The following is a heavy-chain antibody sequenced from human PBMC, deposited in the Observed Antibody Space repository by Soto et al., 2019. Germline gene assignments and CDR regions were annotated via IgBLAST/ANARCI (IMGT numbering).Heavy chain of an antibody. CDR3: ARVVRGYDFWSGYI. CDR2: IIPIFGTA. CDR1: GGTFSSYA. D-gene: IGHD3-3*01. J-gene: IGHJ4*02. Sequence: SVKVSCKASGGTFSSYAISWVRQAPGQGLEWMGGIIPIFGTANYAQKFQGRVTITADESTSTAYMELSSLRSEDTAVYYCARVVRGYDFWSGYIWGQGTLVTVSS. V-gene: IGHV1-69*13.